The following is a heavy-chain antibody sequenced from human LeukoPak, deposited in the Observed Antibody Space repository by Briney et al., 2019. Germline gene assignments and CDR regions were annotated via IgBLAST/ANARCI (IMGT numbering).Heavy chain of an antibody. V-gene: IGHV1-2*02. J-gene: IGHJ6*02. CDR3: ARDSNDYGDYYYYYGMDV. CDR2: INPNSGGT. D-gene: IGHD4-17*01. CDR1: GYTFTGYY. Sequence: ASVKVSCKASGYTFTGYYMHWVRQAPGQGLEWMGWINPNSGGTNYAQKFQGRVTMTRDTSISTAYMELSRLRSDDTAVYYCARDSNDYGDYYYYYGMDVWGQGTTVTVSS.